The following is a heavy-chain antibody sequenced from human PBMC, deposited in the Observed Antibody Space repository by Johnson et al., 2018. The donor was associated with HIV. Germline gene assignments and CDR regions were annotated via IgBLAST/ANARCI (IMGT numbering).Heavy chain of an antibody. Sequence: QVQLVESGGGLVQPGGSLRLSCAASGFTFSNYAMNWVRQAPGKGLEWVAVISYDGSNKHFAESVQGRFTVSRDNSKTIIYLEMNSLRAEDTAVYYCARNVKYYDGRGSHGVRGAFDIRGQGTMVTVSS. CDR1: GFTFSNYA. V-gene: IGHV3-30-3*01. J-gene: IGHJ3*02. CDR2: ISYDGSNK. D-gene: IGHD3-16*01. CDR3: ARNVKYYDGRGSHGVRGAFDI.